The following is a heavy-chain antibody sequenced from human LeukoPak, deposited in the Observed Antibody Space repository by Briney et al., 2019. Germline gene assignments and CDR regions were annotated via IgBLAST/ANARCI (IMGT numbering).Heavy chain of an antibody. Sequence: GGSLRLSCAASGFTFSSYVMSWVRQAPGKGLEWVSSISGRGGSTFYADPVKGRFTISRDISTNIVYLQMDSLRVDDTAVYYCARHIDSSHYPFAYWGQGTLVTVSS. J-gene: IGHJ4*02. CDR3: ARHIDSSHYPFAY. CDR1: GFTFSSYV. CDR2: ISGRGGST. D-gene: IGHD6-13*01. V-gene: IGHV3-23*01.